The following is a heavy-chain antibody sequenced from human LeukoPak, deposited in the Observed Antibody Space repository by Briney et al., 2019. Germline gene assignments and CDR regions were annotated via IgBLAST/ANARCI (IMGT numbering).Heavy chain of an antibody. CDR3: ARGSSSSFGFDP. V-gene: IGHV3-21*01. CDR1: GFTFSSYS. D-gene: IGHD6-6*01. Sequence: GRSLRLSCAASGFTFSSYSMNWVRQAPGKGLEWVSSISSSSSYIYYADSVKGRFTISRDNAKNSLYLQMNSLRAEDTAVYYCARGSSSSFGFDPWGQGTLVTVSS. J-gene: IGHJ5*02. CDR2: ISSSSSYI.